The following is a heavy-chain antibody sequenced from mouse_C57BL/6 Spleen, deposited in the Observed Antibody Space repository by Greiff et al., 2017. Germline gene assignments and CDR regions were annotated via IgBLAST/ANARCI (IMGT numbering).Heavy chain of an antibody. CDR2: IYPGDGDT. J-gene: IGHJ4*01. V-gene: IGHV1-82*01. Sequence: VQLQQSGPELVKPGASVKLSCKASGYAFSSSWMNWVKQRPGKGLEWIGRIYPGDGDTNYNGKFKGKATLTADKSSSTAYMQLSSLTSEDSAVYFCARDYGSSYGYAMDYWGQGTSVTVAS. CDR3: ARDYGSSYGYAMDY. D-gene: IGHD1-1*01. CDR1: GYAFSSSW.